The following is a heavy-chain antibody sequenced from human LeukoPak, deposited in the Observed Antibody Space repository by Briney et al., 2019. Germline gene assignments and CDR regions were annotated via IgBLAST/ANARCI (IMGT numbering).Heavy chain of an antibody. Sequence: GGSLRLSCAASGFTFSNYGMHWVRQAPGKGLEWVAVIWYDGSNKYYGDSVKGRFTISRDNSKNTLYLQMNSLRAEDTAVYYCARGYCGGDCYGDWGQGTLVTVSS. CDR3: ARGYCGGDCYGD. V-gene: IGHV3-33*01. D-gene: IGHD2-21*02. CDR1: GFTFSNYG. J-gene: IGHJ1*01. CDR2: IWYDGSNK.